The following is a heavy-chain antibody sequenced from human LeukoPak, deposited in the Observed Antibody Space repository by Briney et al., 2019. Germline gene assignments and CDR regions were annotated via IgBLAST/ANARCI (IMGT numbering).Heavy chain of an antibody. CDR2: IRSKVYGGTT. CDR3: TRDSSWSYDY. J-gene: IGHJ4*02. V-gene: IGHV3-49*04. D-gene: IGHD6-13*01. CDR1: GFTFGDYA. Sequence: GGSLRLSCTASGFTFGDYAMSWVRQAPGKGLEWVGFIRSKVYGGTTEFVASVEGRFTISRDDSKSVVYLQTNSLRTEDTAVYYCTRDSSWSYDYWGQGTLVTVSS.